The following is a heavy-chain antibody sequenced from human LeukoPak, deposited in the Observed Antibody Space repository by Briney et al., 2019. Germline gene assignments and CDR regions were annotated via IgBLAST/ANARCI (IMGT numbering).Heavy chain of an antibody. V-gene: IGHV3-23*01. CDR3: AKDLSSSWSEDY. Sequence: GGSLRLSCAASGFTFSSYAMSWVRQAPGKGLEWVSAISGSGGSTYYADSVKGRFTISRDNSKNTLYLQMNSLRAEGTAVYYCAKDLSSSWSEDYWGQGTLVTVSS. CDR2: ISGSGGST. D-gene: IGHD6-13*01. CDR1: GFTFSSYA. J-gene: IGHJ4*02.